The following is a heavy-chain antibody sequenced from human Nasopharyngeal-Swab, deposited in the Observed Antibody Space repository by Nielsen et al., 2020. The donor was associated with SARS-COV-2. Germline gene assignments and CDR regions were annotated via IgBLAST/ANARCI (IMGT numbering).Heavy chain of an antibody. D-gene: IGHD3-10*01. Sequence: GESLKISCAASGFIFSNYAMNWVRQAPGKGLEWVSAISGSGGSTYYADSVKGRFTISRDNSKNTLYLQMNSLRAEGTAVYYCAKRFSPKWGQGTLVTVSS. V-gene: IGHV3-23*01. CDR2: ISGSGGST. CDR1: GFIFSNYA. J-gene: IGHJ4*02. CDR3: AKRFSPK.